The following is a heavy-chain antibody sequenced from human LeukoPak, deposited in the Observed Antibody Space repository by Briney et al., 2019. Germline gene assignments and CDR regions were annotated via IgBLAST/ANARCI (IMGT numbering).Heavy chain of an antibody. CDR2: ISSSSSTI. CDR1: GFTFSSYS. Sequence: GGSLRLSCAASGFTFSSYSMNWVRQAPGKGLEWVSYISSSSSTIYYADSVKGRFTISRDNAKDSLYLQMNSLRAEDTAVYYCARKLYYYDSSGAGWFDPWGQGTLVAVSS. J-gene: IGHJ5*02. CDR3: ARKLYYYDSSGAGWFDP. V-gene: IGHV3-48*01. D-gene: IGHD3-22*01.